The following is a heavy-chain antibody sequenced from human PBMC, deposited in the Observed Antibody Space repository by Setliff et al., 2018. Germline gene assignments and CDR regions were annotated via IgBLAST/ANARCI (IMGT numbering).Heavy chain of an antibody. V-gene: IGHV4-39*01. CDR1: GGSISSSSYY. CDR2: IYYSGST. D-gene: IGHD5-18*01. Sequence: SETLSLTCTVSGGSISSSSYYWGWIRQPPGKGLEWIGSIYYSGSTYYNPSLKSRVTISVDTSKNQFSLKLSSVTAADTAVYYCASSRGQLRYSYGPNWFDPWSQGTLVTVSS. J-gene: IGHJ5*02. CDR3: ASSRGQLRYSYGPNWFDP.